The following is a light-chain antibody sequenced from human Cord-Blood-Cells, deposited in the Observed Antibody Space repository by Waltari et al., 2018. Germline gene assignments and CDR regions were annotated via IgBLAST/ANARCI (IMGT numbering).Light chain of an antibody. CDR1: QSVSSY. V-gene: IGKV3-11*01. CDR2: DAS. J-gene: IGKJ5*01. Sequence: EIVLTQSPATLSLSPGERATLSCRASQSVSSYLAWYQQEPGQAPRLLIYDASNRATGIPARFSGSGSGTDFTLTISSLGPEDFAVYYCQQRSNWPITVDQGTRLEIK. CDR3: QQRSNWPIT.